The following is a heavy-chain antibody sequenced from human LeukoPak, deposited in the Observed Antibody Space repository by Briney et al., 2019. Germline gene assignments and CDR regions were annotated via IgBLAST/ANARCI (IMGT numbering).Heavy chain of an antibody. D-gene: IGHD6-6*01. J-gene: IGHJ4*02. Sequence: SVKVSCKASXYTFXSYQMHWVRQAPGQGLEWMGIINPTGGSTSHAQKFQGRVTMTRDTSTSTVYMELSSLRSEDTAVYYCARKGSSSCFDYWGQGTLVTVSS. CDR3: ARKGSSSCFDY. CDR2: INPTGGST. CDR1: XYTFXSYQ. V-gene: IGHV1-46*01.